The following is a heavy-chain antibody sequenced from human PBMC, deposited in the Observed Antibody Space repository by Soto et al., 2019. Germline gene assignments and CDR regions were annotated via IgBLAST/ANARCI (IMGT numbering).Heavy chain of an antibody. Sequence: GESLKISCTASGYSFTSYWISWVRKMPGKGLEWMGRIDPSASYTNYSPSFQGHVTISADKSISTAYLQWISLKASDTAMYYCARPGSSGCYYYYGMDVWGQGTTVTVSS. CDR3: ARPGSSGCYYYYGMDV. V-gene: IGHV5-10-1*01. D-gene: IGHD6-19*01. J-gene: IGHJ6*02. CDR1: GYSFTSYW. CDR2: IDPSASYT.